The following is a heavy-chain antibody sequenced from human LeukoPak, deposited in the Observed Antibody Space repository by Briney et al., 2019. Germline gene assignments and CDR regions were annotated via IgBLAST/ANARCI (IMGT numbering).Heavy chain of an antibody. V-gene: IGHV4-34*01. CDR3: ASFGSATTIDY. CDR2: INHSGST. J-gene: IGHJ4*02. CDR1: GGSFSGYY. D-gene: IGHD3-10*01. Sequence: SETLSLTCAVYGGSFSGYYWSWIRQPSGKGLEWIGEINHSGSTNYNPSLKSRVTISVDTSKNQFSLKLSSVTAADTAVYYCASFGSATTIDYWGQGTLVTVSS.